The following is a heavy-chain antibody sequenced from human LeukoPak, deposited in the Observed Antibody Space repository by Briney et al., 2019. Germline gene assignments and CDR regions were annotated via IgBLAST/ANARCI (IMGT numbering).Heavy chain of an antibody. CDR2: ILYVGGNK. Sequence: PGGSLRLSCAASGFTFSSYGMHWVRQAPGKGLEWVAVILYVGGNKYYADSVKGRFTISRDNSKNTLYLQMNSLRAEDTAVYYCAKDRIAAAGTGYDYWGQGTLVTVSS. CDR1: GFTFSSYG. CDR3: AKDRIAAAGTGYDY. D-gene: IGHD6-13*01. J-gene: IGHJ4*02. V-gene: IGHV3-30*18.